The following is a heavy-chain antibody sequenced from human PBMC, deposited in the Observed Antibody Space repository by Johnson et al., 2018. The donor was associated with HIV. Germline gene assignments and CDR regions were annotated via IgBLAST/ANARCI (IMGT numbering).Heavy chain of an antibody. V-gene: IGHV3-20*04. CDR1: AFTFDDSG. CDR2: INWNGGST. D-gene: IGHD3-22*01. CDR3: ARGRLISMIVSAGAFDI. J-gene: IGHJ3*02. Sequence: VQLVASGGGVVRPGGSLRLSCAASAFTFDDSGMRCVRHAPGKGLEWVSGINWNGGSTGSADSVKGRFIISRDNAKNSLYLQMNSLSDEDTAFYYCARGRLISMIVSAGAFDIWGQGTMVTVSS.